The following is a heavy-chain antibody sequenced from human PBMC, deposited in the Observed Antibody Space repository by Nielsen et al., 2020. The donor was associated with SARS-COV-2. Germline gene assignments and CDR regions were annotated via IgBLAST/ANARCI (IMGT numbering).Heavy chain of an antibody. D-gene: IGHD3-3*01. J-gene: IGHJ3*02. CDR3: ARDGGRRTMFGVNHRVRKDAFDI. V-gene: IGHV3-21*01. CDR2: ISSRSDYI. CDR1: GFTFSDYN. Sequence: GSLRLSCAASGFTFSDYNMNWVRQAPGKGLEWVSFISSRSDYIYYADSMKGRFTISRDNAKNSLFLQMNRLRVEDTAVYYCARDGGRRTMFGVNHRVRKDAFDIWGQGTMVTVSS.